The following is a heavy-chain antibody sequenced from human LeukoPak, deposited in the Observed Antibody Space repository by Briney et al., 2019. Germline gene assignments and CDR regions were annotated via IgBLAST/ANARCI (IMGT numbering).Heavy chain of an antibody. CDR2: INHSGST. V-gene: IGHV4-34*01. Sequence: SETLSLTCTVSGGSISSYYWSWIRQPPGKGLEWIGEINHSGSTNYNPSLKSRVTISVDTSKNQFSLKLSSVTAADTAVYYCARRGSGYDYWGQGTLVTVSS. CDR1: GGSISSYY. J-gene: IGHJ4*02. D-gene: IGHD6-19*01. CDR3: ARRGSGYDY.